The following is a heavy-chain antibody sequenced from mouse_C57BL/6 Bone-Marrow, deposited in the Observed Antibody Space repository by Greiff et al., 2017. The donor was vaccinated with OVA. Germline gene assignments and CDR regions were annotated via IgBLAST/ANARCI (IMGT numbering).Heavy chain of an antibody. J-gene: IGHJ2*01. CDR2: ISSGSSTI. Sequence: EVKLVESGGGLVKPGGSLKLSCAASGFTFSDYGMHWVRQAPEKGLEWVAYISSGSSTIYYADTVKGRFTISRDNAKNTLFLQMTRLRSEDTAMDYCARSDYDYFDYWGQGTTRTVSS. CDR3: ARSDYDYFDY. V-gene: IGHV5-17*01. D-gene: IGHD2-4*01. CDR1: GFTFSDYG.